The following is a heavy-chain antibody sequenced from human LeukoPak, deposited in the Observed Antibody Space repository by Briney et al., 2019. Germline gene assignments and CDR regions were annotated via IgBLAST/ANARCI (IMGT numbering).Heavy chain of an antibody. J-gene: IGHJ4*02. CDR1: GFSLNTGGMC. CDR2: IDWSDNK. D-gene: IGHD4-17*01. V-gene: IGHV2-70*11. Sequence: SGPALVKPTQTLTLTCTFSGFSLNTGGMCVHWIRQPLGKAPEWLGRIDWSDNKYYNPSLRTRLSVSKDTSTNQVVLTMANMDPLDTATYYCARSDTVTIFDYWGQGILVTVSS. CDR3: ARSDTVTIFDY.